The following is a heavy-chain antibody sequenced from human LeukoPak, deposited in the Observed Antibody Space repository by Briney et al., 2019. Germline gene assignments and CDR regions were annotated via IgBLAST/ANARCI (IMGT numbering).Heavy chain of an antibody. D-gene: IGHD2-15*01. J-gene: IGHJ4*02. V-gene: IGHV3-30*04. CDR1: GFTFSGYA. CDR3: ARAARGYCSGGSCYLDY. Sequence: PGRSLRLSCAASGFTFSGYAMHWVRQAPGKGLEWVAVISYDGSNKYYADSVKGRFTISRDNSKNTLYLQMNSLRAEDTAVYYCARAARGYCSGGSCYLDYWGQGILVTVSS. CDR2: ISYDGSNK.